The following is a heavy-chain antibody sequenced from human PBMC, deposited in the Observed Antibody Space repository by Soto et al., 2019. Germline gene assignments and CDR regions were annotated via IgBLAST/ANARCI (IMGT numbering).Heavy chain of an antibody. Sequence: PLRPLRLSYAAAWCNFGNAWIRRVLKAPGKGLEWVGRIKSKTDGGTTDFAASVKGRFAISRDDSKNMVYLQMNSLKTEDTAVYYCTTDSYITVSIIRFDYWGHGTLVTVSS. V-gene: IGHV3-15*01. J-gene: IGHJ4*01. CDR2: IKSKTDGGTT. CDR3: TTDSYITVSIIRFDY. D-gene: IGHD1-20*01. CDR1: WCNFGNAW.